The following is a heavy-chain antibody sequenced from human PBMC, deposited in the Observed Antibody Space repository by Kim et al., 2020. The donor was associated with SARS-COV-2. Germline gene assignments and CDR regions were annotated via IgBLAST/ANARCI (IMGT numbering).Heavy chain of an antibody. CDR3: ARARFDV. J-gene: IGHJ6*02. V-gene: IGHV3-7*03. CDR2: IKPDGSET. Sequence: GGSLRLSCAASGFTFSSFWMTWVRQAPGKGLEWVANIKPDGSETYYADSVKGRFTISRDNAKKSLYLQMNSLRAEDTAVYYCARARFDVWGQGTPVTVPS. CDR1: GFTFSSFW.